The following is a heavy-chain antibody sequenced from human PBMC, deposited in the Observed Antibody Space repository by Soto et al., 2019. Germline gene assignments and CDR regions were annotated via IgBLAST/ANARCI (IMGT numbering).Heavy chain of an antibody. D-gene: IGHD6-6*01. J-gene: IGHJ4*02. CDR1: GFTFSSYG. Sequence: QVQLVESGGGVVQPGRSLRLSCAASGFTFSSYGMHWVRQAPGKGLEWVAVISYDGSNKYYADSVKGRFTISRHNSKNTLYLQMNSLRAEDTAVYYCAKVRGLASRPDYWGQGTLVTVSS. CDR2: ISYDGSNK. V-gene: IGHV3-30*18. CDR3: AKVRGLASRPDY.